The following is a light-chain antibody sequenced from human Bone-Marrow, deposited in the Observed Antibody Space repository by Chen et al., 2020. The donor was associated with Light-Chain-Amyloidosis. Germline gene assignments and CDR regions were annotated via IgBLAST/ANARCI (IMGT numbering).Light chain of an antibody. Sequence: QSALTQPASVSGSPGQSITISCTGTSSDVGGYNYVSWYQQHPGKAPKLMIYDVSNRPSGVSNRFSGYKAGNTASLTSSGLQAEDEADYYCSSYTSSSTYVFGTGTKVTVL. CDR2: DVS. CDR1: SSDVGGYNY. CDR3: SSYTSSSTYV. J-gene: IGLJ1*01. V-gene: IGLV2-14*01.